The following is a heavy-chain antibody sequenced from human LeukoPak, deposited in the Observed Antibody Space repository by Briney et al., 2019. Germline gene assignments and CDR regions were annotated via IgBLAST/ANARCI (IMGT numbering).Heavy chain of an antibody. CDR2: ISGSGGST. D-gene: IGHD3-22*01. Sequence: PSETLSLTCTVSGGSISRSTNYWGWIRQAPGKGLEWVSAISGSGGSTYYADSVKGRFAISRDNSKNTLYLQMNSLRAEDTAVYYCAKGESHYYDSSGYYLEYFQHWGQGTLVTVSS. J-gene: IGHJ1*01. CDR3: AKGESHYYDSSGYYLEYFQH. V-gene: IGHV3-23*01. CDR1: GGSISRST.